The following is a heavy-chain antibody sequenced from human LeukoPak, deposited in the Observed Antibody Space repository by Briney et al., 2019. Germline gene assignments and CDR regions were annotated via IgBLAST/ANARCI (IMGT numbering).Heavy chain of an antibody. J-gene: IGHJ6*03. D-gene: IGHD5-24*01. V-gene: IGHV4-39*07. CDR3: ARNYKYYYYYMDV. Sequence: SETLSLTCTVSGGSISSSSYYWGWIRQPPGKGLEWIGSIYYSGSTYYNPSLKSRVTISVDTSKNQFSLKLSSVTAADTAVYYCARNYKYYYYYMDVWGKGTTVTVSS. CDR2: IYYSGST. CDR1: GGSISSSSYY.